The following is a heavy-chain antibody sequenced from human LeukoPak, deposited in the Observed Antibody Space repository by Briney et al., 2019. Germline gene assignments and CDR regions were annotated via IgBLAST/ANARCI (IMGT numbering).Heavy chain of an antibody. V-gene: IGHV4-34*01. J-gene: IGHJ4*02. Sequence: SETLSLTCAVYGGSFSGDYWSWIRQPPGRGLGWIGEINHSGSTNYNPSLKSRVTISVDTSKNQLCLKLSSVTAADTAVYYCARGRDTAMVTYYFDYWGQGTLVTVSS. D-gene: IGHD5-18*01. CDR2: INHSGST. CDR1: GGSFSGDY. CDR3: ARGRDTAMVTYYFDY.